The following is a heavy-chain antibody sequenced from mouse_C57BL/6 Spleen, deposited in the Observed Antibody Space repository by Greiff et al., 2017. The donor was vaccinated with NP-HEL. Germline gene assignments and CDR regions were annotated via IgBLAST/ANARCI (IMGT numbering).Heavy chain of an antibody. CDR3: ARYYYGTHYFDY. Sequence: VQLQQPGAELVMPGASVKLSCKASGYTFTSYWMHWVKQRPGQGLEWIGEIDPSDSYTNYNQKFKGKSTLTVDKSSSTAYMQLSSLTSEDSAVYYCARYYYGTHYFDYWGQGTTLTVSS. D-gene: IGHD1-1*01. J-gene: IGHJ2*01. CDR1: GYTFTSYW. CDR2: IDPSDSYT. V-gene: IGHV1-69*01.